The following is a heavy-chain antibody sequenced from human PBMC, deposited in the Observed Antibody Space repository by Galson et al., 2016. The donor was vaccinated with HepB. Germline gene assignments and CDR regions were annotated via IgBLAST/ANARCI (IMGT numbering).Heavy chain of an antibody. CDR1: GFSFSSYW. CDR3: ARGADVITMVRGVAYNWFDP. D-gene: IGHD3-10*01. J-gene: IGHJ5*02. Sequence: SLRLSCAASGFSFSSYWINWVRQAPGKGLEWVAVIWYDGSDKYYADSVKGRFTISRDNSKNTLYLQMNSLRAEDTAVYYCARGADVITMVRGVAYNWFDPWGQGTLVTVSS. CDR2: IWYDGSDK. V-gene: IGHV3-33*08.